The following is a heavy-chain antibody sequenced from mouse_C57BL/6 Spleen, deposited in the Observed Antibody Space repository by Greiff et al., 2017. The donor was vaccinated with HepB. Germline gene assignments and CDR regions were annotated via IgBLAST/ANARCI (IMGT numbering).Heavy chain of an antibody. J-gene: IGHJ3*01. CDR2: ILPGSGST. V-gene: IGHV1-9*01. CDR3: ARSGNPYDYAPWFAY. CDR1: GYTFTGYW. D-gene: IGHD2-4*01. Sequence: VQLQQSGAELMKPGASVKLSCKATGYTFTGYWIEWVKQRPGHGLEWIGEILPGSGSTNYNERFKGKATFTADTSSNTAYMQLSSLTTEDSAIYYCARSGNPYDYAPWFAYWGQGTLVTVSA.